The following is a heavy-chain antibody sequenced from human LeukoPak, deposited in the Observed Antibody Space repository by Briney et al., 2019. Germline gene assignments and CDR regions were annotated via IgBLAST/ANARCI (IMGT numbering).Heavy chain of an antibody. CDR2: ISGSADNT. CDR3: AKQGFGC. CDR1: GLSFINYA. J-gene: IGHJ4*02. Sequence: GGSLRLSCVASGLSFINYAMTWVRQAPGEGLEWVSTISGSADNTNYAEAVKGRFTISRDNSKNTMYLQMNSLRAEDTAVYYCAKQGFGCWGQGTLVTVSS. V-gene: IGHV3-23*01.